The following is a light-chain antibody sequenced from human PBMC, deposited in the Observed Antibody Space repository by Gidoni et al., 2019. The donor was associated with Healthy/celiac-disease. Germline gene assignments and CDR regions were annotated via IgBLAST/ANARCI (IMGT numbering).Light chain of an antibody. J-gene: IGKJ3*01. Sequence: DIQMTPSPSSLSASVGDRVTITCRASQSISSYLDWYQQKPGKAPKLLIYAASSLQSGVPSRFSGSGSGTDFTLTISSLQPEDFATYYCQQNNSTPPTFGHGTKVDIK. CDR2: AAS. V-gene: IGKV1-39*01. CDR1: QSISSY. CDR3: QQNNSTPPT.